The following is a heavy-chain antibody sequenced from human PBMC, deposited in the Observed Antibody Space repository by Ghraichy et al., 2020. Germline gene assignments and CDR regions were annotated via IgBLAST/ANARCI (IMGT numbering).Heavy chain of an antibody. D-gene: IGHD3-16*01. CDR1: GFTFTNYA. J-gene: IGHJ1*01. CDR2: ISGGAGST. V-gene: IGHV3-23*01. Sequence: ETLSLTCAASGFTFTNYAMSWVRQAPGKGLQWVSTISGGAGSTHYADSVKGRFTISRDSSKSTVYLQMNSLRAEDTAVYYCAKEGGLAYFEYFQHWGQGTLVTVSS. CDR3: AKEGGLAYFEYFQH.